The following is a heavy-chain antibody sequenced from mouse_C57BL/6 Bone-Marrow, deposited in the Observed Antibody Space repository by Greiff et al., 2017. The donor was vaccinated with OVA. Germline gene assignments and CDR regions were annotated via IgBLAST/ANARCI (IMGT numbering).Heavy chain of an antibody. Sequence: VQLQQSGAELVRPGASVTLSCKASGYTFTSYWMHWVKQRPGQGLEWIGNINPSNGGTNYNEKFKSKATLTVDKSSSTAYMQLSSLTSEDSAVYYCARTPYYGSSYGYFDYWGQGTTLTVSS. CDR2: INPSNGGT. J-gene: IGHJ2*01. CDR3: ARTPYYGSSYGYFDY. CDR1: GYTFTSYW. D-gene: IGHD1-1*01. V-gene: IGHV1-53*01.